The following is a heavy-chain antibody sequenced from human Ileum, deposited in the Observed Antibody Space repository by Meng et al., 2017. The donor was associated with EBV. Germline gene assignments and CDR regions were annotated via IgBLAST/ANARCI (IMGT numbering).Heavy chain of an antibody. J-gene: IGHJ4*02. Sequence: QRPLQESGPGLVKPSETLSLPCTVSGGSISSSSYYWAWIRQPPGEGLEWIGSVVYSGTTYYTSSLKSRVSISVDTSKNQFSLKLSSVTAADTAVYYCARHHHSPTFDYWGQGTLVTVSS. V-gene: IGHV4-39*01. CDR2: VVYSGTT. CDR3: ARHHHSPTFDY. D-gene: IGHD1-14*01. CDR1: GGSISSSSYY.